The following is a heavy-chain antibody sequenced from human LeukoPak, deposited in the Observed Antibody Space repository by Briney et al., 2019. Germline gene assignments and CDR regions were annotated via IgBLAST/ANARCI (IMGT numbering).Heavy chain of an antibody. CDR1: GFSISTYW. V-gene: IGHV3-74*01. J-gene: IGHJ6*03. Sequence: GGSLRLSCAASGFSISTYWIHWVRQAPGKGLVWVSRINPDGSSTSYADSVKGRFTISRDNAKNTLYLQMNSLRAEDTAVHYCARPNRINYYYYMDVWGKGTTVTVSS. CDR2: INPDGSST. CDR3: ARPNRINYYYYMDV. D-gene: IGHD1-14*01.